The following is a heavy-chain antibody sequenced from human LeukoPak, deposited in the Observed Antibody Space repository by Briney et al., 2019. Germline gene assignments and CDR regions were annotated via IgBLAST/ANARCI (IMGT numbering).Heavy chain of an antibody. J-gene: IGHJ4*02. CDR1: GGSISSYY. CDR3: ARTYYYDSSGYYYDY. Sequence: TSETLSLTCTVSGGSISSYYWTWIRQPPGKGLEWIGYVSYSGTTKYNPSLKSRVTMSVDMSKNRLSLRLTSVTAADTAVYYCARTYYYDSSGYYYDYWGQGTLVTVSS. V-gene: IGHV4-59*01. D-gene: IGHD3-22*01. CDR2: VSYSGTT.